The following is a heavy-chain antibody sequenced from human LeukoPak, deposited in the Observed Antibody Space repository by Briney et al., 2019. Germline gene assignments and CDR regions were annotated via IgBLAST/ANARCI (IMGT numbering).Heavy chain of an antibody. CDR3: ASGNPTSTDY. J-gene: IGHJ4*02. CDR1: GFTVSSNY. Sequence: LAGGSLRLSCAASGFTVSSNYMSWVRQAPGKGLEWVSVIYTGGSTYYADSVKGRFTISRDNSKNTLYLQMNSLRVEDTAVYYCASGNPTSTDYWGQGTLVTVSS. V-gene: IGHV3-53*01. CDR2: IYTGGST. D-gene: IGHD1-14*01.